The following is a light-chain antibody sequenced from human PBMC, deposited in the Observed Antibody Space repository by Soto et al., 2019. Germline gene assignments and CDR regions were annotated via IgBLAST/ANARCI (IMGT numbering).Light chain of an antibody. J-gene: IGKJ3*01. CDR1: QSISRY. Sequence: DIQMTQSPSSLSASVGDRVTITCRASQSISRYLNWYQQKPGKAPKFLIQAASSLQSGVPSRFSRSGSGTDLTLTISSLQPEDFATYYCQQTYSTLVTFGPGTKVDIK. V-gene: IGKV1-39*01. CDR3: QQTYSTLVT. CDR2: AAS.